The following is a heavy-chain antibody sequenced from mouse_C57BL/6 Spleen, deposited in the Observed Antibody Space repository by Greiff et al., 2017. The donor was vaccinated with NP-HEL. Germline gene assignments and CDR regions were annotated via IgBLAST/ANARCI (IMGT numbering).Heavy chain of an antibody. CDR1: GYAFTNYL. V-gene: IGHV1-54*01. CDR2: SNPGSGGT. J-gene: IGHJ2*01. CDR3: ARSMGDYNGSGWGDY. Sequence: VQLQQSGAELVRPGTSVKVSCKASGYAFTNYLIEWVKQRPGQGLEWIGVSNPGSGGTNYNEKFKGKATLTADKSSSTAYMQLSSLTSEDSAVYFCARSMGDYNGSGWGDYWGQGTTLTVSS. D-gene: IGHD1-1*01.